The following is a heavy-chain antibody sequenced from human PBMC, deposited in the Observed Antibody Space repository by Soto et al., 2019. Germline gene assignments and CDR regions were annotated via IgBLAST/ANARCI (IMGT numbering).Heavy chain of an antibody. CDR2: SIPIFGTA. V-gene: IGHV1-69*01. CDR3: ARDTPYDSSGYYYYYGMDV. D-gene: IGHD3-22*01. Sequence: QVQLVQSGAEVKKPGSSVKVSCKASGGTFSSYAISWVRQAPGQGLEWMGGSIPIFGTANYAQKIHGRVTLTADESTSTGYMEQSSLRSEDTAVYYCARDTPYDSSGYYYYYGMDVWGQGTTVTVSS. CDR1: GGTFSSYA. J-gene: IGHJ6*02.